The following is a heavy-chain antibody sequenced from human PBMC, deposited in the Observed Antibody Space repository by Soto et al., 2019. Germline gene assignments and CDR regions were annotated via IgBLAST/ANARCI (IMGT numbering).Heavy chain of an antibody. CDR2: ISGSVGIT. Sequence: WGSLRLSCAASGFTFSSYAMSWVRQAPGKGLEWVSAISGSVGITYYADSVKGRFTISRDNSKNTLYLQMNSLRAEDTAVYYCAKDDRDWNYYYYGTEVWGQETTVTTSS. CDR3: AKDDRDWNYYYYGTEV. V-gene: IGHV3-23*01. J-gene: IGHJ6*02. CDR1: GFTFSSYA. D-gene: IGHD2-21*02.